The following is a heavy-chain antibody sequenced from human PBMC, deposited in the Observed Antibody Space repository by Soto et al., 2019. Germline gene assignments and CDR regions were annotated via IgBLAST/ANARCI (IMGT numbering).Heavy chain of an antibody. CDR3: AKSMGGTANGMGV. CDR2: ISWNGGSI. Sequence: DVQLVESGGGLVQPGRSLRLSCAASGLSCDDYAMHWVRQVPGKGLEWVSGISWNGGSIGYADSVKGRFSISRDNAKNSLYLQMNSLRVEDTALYYCAKSMGGTANGMGVWGQGTTVTVSS. V-gene: IGHV3-9*01. D-gene: IGHD2-21*02. CDR1: GLSCDDYA. J-gene: IGHJ6*02.